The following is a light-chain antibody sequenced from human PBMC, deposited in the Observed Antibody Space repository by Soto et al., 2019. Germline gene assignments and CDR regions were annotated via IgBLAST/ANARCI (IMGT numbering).Light chain of an antibody. Sequence: QSVLTQPPSASGSPGQSVTISCTGTSSDVGGYKYVSWYQHHPGKAPSLLIYDITKRPSGVPDRFSDSKSANTASLSVSGLQSEAEAYYYCCSNGGSNKVVFGGGTKLTVL. V-gene: IGLV2-8*01. CDR2: DIT. J-gene: IGLJ2*01. CDR1: SSDVGGYKY. CDR3: CSNGGSNKVV.